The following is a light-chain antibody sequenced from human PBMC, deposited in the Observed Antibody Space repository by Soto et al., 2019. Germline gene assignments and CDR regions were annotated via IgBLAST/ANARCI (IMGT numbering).Light chain of an antibody. CDR1: QRIRTS. CDR2: DAS. Sequence: DVQMTQSASSLSASVGDRVTITCRASQRIRTSLNWYQQKPGKAPKFLIYDASSLQSEVPSRFSGSGSGTDFTLTISNLQPEDFATYYCQQSYSVPPTFGQGTKLEI. CDR3: QQSYSVPPT. J-gene: IGKJ2*01. V-gene: IGKV1-39*01.